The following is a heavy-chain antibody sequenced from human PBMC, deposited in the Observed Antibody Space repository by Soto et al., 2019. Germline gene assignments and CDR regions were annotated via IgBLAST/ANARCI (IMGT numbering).Heavy chain of an antibody. CDR1: GYTFSNWY. J-gene: IGHJ6*02. Sequence: QVQLVQSGAEVKKPGDSMRVSCKASGYTFSNWYMHWVRQAPGQGLEWMGWINPSSGGTKYAQKCQGWVTMTSDTSSSTVYMEVSRLRADDTAVYYCARDMGDFYGMDVWGQGTTVTVSS. V-gene: IGHV1-2*04. CDR2: INPSSGGT. CDR3: ARDMGDFYGMDV. D-gene: IGHD3-10*01.